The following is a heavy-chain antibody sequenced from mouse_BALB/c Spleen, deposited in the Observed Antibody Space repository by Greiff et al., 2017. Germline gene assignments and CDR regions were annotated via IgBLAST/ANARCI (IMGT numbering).Heavy chain of an antibody. D-gene: IGHD3-2*02. CDR1: GYSITSDYA. CDR3: ARSGAIPYYAMDY. V-gene: IGHV3-2*02. Sequence: EVKLQESGPGLVKPSQSLSLTCTVTGYSITSDYAWNWIRQFPGNKLEWMGYISYSGSTSYNPSLKSRISITRDTSKNQFFLQLNSVTTEDTATYYCARSGAIPYYAMDYWGQGTSVTVSS. CDR2: ISYSGST. J-gene: IGHJ4*01.